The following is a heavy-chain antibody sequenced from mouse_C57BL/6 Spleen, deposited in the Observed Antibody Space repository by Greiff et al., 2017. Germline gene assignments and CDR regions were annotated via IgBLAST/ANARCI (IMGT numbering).Heavy chain of an antibody. V-gene: IGHV5-12*01. CDR1: GFTFSDYY. CDR2: ISNGGGST. J-gene: IGHJ3*01. CDR3: ARQGGTHYSNYAWFAY. Sequence: EVKVVESGGGLVQPGGSLKLSCAASGFTFSDYYMYWVRQTPEKRLEWVAYISNGGGSTYYPDTVKGRFTISRDNAKNTLYLQMSRLKSEDTAMYYCARQGGTHYSNYAWFAYWGQGTLVTVSA. D-gene: IGHD2-5*01.